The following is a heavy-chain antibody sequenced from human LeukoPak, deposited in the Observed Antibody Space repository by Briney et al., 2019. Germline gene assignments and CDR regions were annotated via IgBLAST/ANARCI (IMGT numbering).Heavy chain of an antibody. V-gene: IGHV3-30*04. CDR2: ISYDGSDK. J-gene: IGHJ3*02. D-gene: IGHD6-13*01. CDR3: ARVRGLSIAAAESLTWAFDI. CDR1: GGTFSNYA. Sequence: SCKASGGTFSNYAMYWVRQAPGKGLEWVAVISYDGSDKFYADSVKGRFTISRDSSKNTLYLQMNSLRPEDTAVYYCARVRGLSIAAAESLTWAFDIWGQGTMVTVSS.